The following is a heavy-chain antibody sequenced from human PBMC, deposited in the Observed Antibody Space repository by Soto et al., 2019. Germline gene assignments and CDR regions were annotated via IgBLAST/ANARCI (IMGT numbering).Heavy chain of an antibody. D-gene: IGHD5-18*01. CDR1: GGSISSGGYS. CDR3: ASSRYSYGVDLFDY. J-gene: IGHJ4*02. CDR2: IYHSGST. V-gene: IGHV4-30-2*01. Sequence: PSETLSLTCAVSGGSISSGGYSWSWIRQPPGKGLEWIGYIYHSGSTYYNPSLKSRVTISVDRSKNQFSLKLSSVTAADTAVYYCASSRYSYGVDLFDYWGQGTLVTVSS.